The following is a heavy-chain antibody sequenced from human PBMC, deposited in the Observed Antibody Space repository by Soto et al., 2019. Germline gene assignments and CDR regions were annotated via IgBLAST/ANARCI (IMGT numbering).Heavy chain of an antibody. D-gene: IGHD3-22*01. CDR1: GYTFTGYY. CDR3: AREVIAVVAFDI. V-gene: IGHV1-2*02. Sequence: ASVKVSCKASGYTFTGYYMHWVRQAPGQGLEWMGWINPNSGGTNYAQKFQGRVTMTRDTYISTAYMELRRMRSDDTDVYYCAREVIAVVAFDIWGQGTMVTVSS. J-gene: IGHJ3*02. CDR2: INPNSGGT.